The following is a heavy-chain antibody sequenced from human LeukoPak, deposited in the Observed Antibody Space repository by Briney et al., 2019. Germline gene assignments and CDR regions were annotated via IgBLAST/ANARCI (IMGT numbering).Heavy chain of an antibody. J-gene: IGHJ4*02. V-gene: IGHV4-59*01. CDR3: ARDGRALAAAGYFDY. D-gene: IGHD6-13*01. CDR1: GGSISSYY. Sequence: SETLSLTCTVSGGSISSYYWSWIRQPPGKGLEWIGYIYYSGSTNYNPSLKSRVTMSVDTSKNQFSLKLSSVTAADTAVYYCARDGRALAAAGYFDYWGQGTLVTVSS. CDR2: IYYSGST.